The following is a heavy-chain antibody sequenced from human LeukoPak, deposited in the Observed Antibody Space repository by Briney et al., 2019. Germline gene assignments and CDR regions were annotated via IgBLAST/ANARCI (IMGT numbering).Heavy chain of an antibody. D-gene: IGHD6-19*01. V-gene: IGHV3-9*01. CDR2: ISWNSGSI. Sequence: HPGGSLRLSCAASGFTFDDYAMHWVRQAPGKGLEWVSGISWNSGSIGYADSVKGRFTISRDNAKNSLYLQMNSLRAEDTALYYCTKDIRLYFIAVAGTFGYWGQGTLVTVSS. CDR1: GFTFDDYA. J-gene: IGHJ4*02. CDR3: TKDIRLYFIAVAGTFGY.